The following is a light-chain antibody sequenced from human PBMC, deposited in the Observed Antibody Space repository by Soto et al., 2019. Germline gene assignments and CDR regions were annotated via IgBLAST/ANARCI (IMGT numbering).Light chain of an antibody. V-gene: IGKV3-15*01. CDR3: QQYNNWPWT. CDR1: QRVGSSH. CDR2: GAS. Sequence: EIFVTQSPGTLSLSPGERATLSCRASQRVGSSHLAWYQQKPGQPPRLLIYGASTRATGIPARFSGSGSGTEFTLTISSLQSVDFAVYSCQQYNNWPWTFGQGTKVDIK. J-gene: IGKJ1*01.